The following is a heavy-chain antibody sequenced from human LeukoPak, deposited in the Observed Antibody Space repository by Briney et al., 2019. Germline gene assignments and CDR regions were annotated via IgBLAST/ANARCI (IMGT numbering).Heavy chain of an antibody. J-gene: IGHJ5*02. CDR2: ISGSGGST. Sequence: GGSPRLSCAASGFTFSSYAMSWVRQAPGKGLEWISSISGSGGSTYYADSVKGRFTISRDNSKNTLYLQMNSLRAEDTAVYYCAKNIVVVPAAIWFDPWGQGTLVTVSS. V-gene: IGHV3-23*01. CDR1: GFTFSSYA. CDR3: AKNIVVVPAAIWFDP. D-gene: IGHD2-2*01.